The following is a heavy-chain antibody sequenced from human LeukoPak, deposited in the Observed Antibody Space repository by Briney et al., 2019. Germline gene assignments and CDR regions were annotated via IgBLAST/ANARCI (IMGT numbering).Heavy chain of an antibody. D-gene: IGHD3-22*01. Sequence: ASVKVSFKASGYTFTSYDINWVRQAPGQGLEWMGWMNPNSGNTGYAQKFQGRVTMTRNTSISTAYMELSSLRSEDTAVYYCARGSGVVVIPQGWFDPWGQGTLVTVSS. CDR1: GYTFTSYD. J-gene: IGHJ5*02. CDR2: MNPNSGNT. CDR3: ARGSGVVVIPQGWFDP. V-gene: IGHV1-8*01.